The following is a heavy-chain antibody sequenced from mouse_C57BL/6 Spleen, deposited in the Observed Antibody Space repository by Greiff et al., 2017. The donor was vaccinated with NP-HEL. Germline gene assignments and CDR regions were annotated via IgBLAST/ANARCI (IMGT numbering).Heavy chain of an antibody. J-gene: IGHJ2*01. CDR1: GFTFSDYG. V-gene: IGHV5-17*01. D-gene: IGHD1-1*01. CDR2: ISSGSSTI. Sequence: DVKLVESGGGLVKPGGSLKLSCAASGFTFSDYGMHWVRQAPEKGLEWVAYISSGSSTIYYADTVKGRFTISRDNAKNTLFLQMTSLRSEDTAMYYCAREYYYGSSYAAFDYWGQGTTLTVSS. CDR3: AREYYYGSSYAAFDY.